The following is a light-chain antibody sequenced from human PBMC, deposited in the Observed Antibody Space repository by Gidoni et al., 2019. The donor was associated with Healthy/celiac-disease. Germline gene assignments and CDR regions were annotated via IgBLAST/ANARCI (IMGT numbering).Light chain of an antibody. CDR3: QQYYSTPPT. Sequence: DIVMTQSPDSLAVSLGERATINCKSSQSVLYSSNNKNYLAWYQQKPGQPPKLLIYWAATRESGVPDRVSGSGSGTDFTLPISSLQAEDVAVYYCQQYYSTPPTFGGGTKGEIK. V-gene: IGKV4-1*01. CDR2: WAA. J-gene: IGKJ4*01. CDR1: QSVLYSSNNKNY.